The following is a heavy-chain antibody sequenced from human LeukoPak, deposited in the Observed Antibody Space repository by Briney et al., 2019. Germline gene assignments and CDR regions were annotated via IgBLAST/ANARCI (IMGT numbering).Heavy chain of an antibody. CDR3: AREKGAAAGPYYFDY. CDR1: GGSISSSSYY. V-gene: IGHV4-39*02. Sequence: SETLSLTCTVSGGSISSSSYYWGWIRQPPGKGLEWIGSIYYSGSTYYNPSLKSRVTISVDTSKNQFSLKLSSVTAADTAVYYCAREKGAAAGPYYFDYWGQGTLVTVSS. CDR2: IYYSGST. D-gene: IGHD6-13*01. J-gene: IGHJ4*02.